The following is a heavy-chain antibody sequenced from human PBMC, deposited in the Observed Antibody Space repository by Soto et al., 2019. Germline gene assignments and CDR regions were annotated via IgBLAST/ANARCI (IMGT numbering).Heavy chain of an antibody. CDR3: ARDRIAARTSAFDI. CDR1: GFTFSSYG. Sequence: GGSLRLSCAASGFTFSSYGMHWVRQAPGKGLEWVAVIWYDGSNKYYADSVKGRFTISRDNSKNTLYLQMNSLRAEDTAVYYRARDRIAARTSAFDIWGQGTMVTV. J-gene: IGHJ3*02. CDR2: IWYDGSNK. V-gene: IGHV3-33*01. D-gene: IGHD6-6*01.